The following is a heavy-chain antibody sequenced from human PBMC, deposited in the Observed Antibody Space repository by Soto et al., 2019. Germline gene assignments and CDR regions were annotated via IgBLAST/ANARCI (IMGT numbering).Heavy chain of an antibody. J-gene: IGHJ4*02. D-gene: IGHD4-17*01. CDR3: ASQSTHDYGGNGSVGLFDY. V-gene: IGHV1-69*12. CDR2: IIPIFGTT. Sequence: QVQLVQSGAEVKKPGSSVKVSCKASGGTFSSYAISWVRQAPGQGLGWMGGIIPIFGTTNYAQKFQGRVTITADESTSTAYMELSSLRSEDTAVYYCASQSTHDYGGNGSVGLFDYWGQGTLVTVSS. CDR1: GGTFSSYA.